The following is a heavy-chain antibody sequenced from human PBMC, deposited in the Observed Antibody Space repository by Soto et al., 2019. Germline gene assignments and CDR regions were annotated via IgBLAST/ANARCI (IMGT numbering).Heavy chain of an antibody. V-gene: IGHV3-30-3*01. D-gene: IGHD6-19*01. CDR3: ARDGGYSSGWYDY. CDR1: GFTFSSYA. CDR2: ISYDGSNK. J-gene: IGHJ4*02. Sequence: QVQLVESGGGVVQPGRSLRLSCAASGFTFSSYAMHWVRQAPGKGLEWVAVISYDGSNKYYPDSVKGRFTISRDNSKNTLYLQMNSLRAEDTAVYYCARDGGYSSGWYDYWGQGTLVTVSS.